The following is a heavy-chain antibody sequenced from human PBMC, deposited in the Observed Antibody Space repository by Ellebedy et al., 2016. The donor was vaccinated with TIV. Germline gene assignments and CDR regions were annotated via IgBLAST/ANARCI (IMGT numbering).Heavy chain of an antibody. CDR1: GFTFSYYS. D-gene: IGHD6-13*01. J-gene: IGHJ4*02. Sequence: GESLKISXAASGFTFSYYSMHWVRQAPGKGLEWVAVISHDGSNKYHAESVKGRFAISRDDSKNTLYLQMNTLRTEDTAVYFCTRGSSSRGYFDSWGQGTVVTVSS. CDR2: ISHDGSNK. CDR3: TRGSSSRGYFDS. V-gene: IGHV3-30*09.